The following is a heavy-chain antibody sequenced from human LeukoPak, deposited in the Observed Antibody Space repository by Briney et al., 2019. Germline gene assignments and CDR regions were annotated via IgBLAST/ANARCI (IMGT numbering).Heavy chain of an antibody. V-gene: IGHV4-39*01. CDR1: GGSISSYY. D-gene: IGHD2-21*02. CDR3: ASQVMTDTRYFDY. CDR2: VYFSGST. J-gene: IGHJ4*02. Sequence: PSETLSLTCTVSGGSISSYYWGWIRQPPGEGLEWIGSVYFSGSTDYNPSLSSRVTISVDTSKNQFSLRLSSVTAADTAVYYCASQVMTDTRYFDYWGQGTLVTASS.